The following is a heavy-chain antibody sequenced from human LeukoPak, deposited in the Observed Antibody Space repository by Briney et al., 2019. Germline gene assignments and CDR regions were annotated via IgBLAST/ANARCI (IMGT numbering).Heavy chain of an antibody. CDR1: GGTFSSYA. D-gene: IGHD4/OR15-4a*01. Sequence: SVKVSCKASGGTFSSYAISWVRQAPGQGLEWMGGIIPIFGTANYAQKFQGRVTITADESTSTAYMELSSLRSEDTAVYYRARDTYGGLRFDYWGQGTLVTVSS. CDR3: ARDTYGGLRFDY. J-gene: IGHJ4*02. CDR2: IIPIFGTA. V-gene: IGHV1-69*13.